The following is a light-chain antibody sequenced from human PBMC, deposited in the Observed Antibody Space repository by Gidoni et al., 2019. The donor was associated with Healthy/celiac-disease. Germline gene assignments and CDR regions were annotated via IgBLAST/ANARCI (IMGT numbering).Light chain of an antibody. CDR1: SSNIGNNA. V-gene: IGLV1-36*01. J-gene: IGLJ2*01. CDR2: YDD. Sequence: SVLTQPPSVSEAPRPRVTISCSGSSSNIGNNAVNWYQQLPGKAPKLPNYYDDLPPSGVSDRFSGSKSGTSASLAISGLQSEDEADYYCAAWDDSLNGVVFGGGTKLTVL. CDR3: AAWDDSLNGVV.